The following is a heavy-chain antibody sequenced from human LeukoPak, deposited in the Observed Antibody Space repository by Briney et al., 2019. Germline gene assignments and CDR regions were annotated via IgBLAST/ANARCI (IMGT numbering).Heavy chain of an antibody. Sequence: LAGGSLRLSCAASGFTFSSYWMHWVRQAPGKGLVWVSRINSDGSSTSYADSVKGRFTISRDNAKNTLYLQTNSLRAEDTAVYYCARAHRYYDSSGRPGGVDYWGQGTLVTVSS. V-gene: IGHV3-74*01. CDR1: GFTFSSYW. CDR3: ARAHRYYDSSGRPGGVDY. CDR2: INSDGSST. J-gene: IGHJ4*02. D-gene: IGHD3-22*01.